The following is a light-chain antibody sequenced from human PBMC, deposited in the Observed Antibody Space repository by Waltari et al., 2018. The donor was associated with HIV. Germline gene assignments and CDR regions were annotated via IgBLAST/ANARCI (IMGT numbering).Light chain of an antibody. CDR1: SSNFGSII. CDR3: ASWDDTLNGPLAV. Sequence: QSVLTQPPSASGPPGPRAPTPCSGSSSNFGSIIVTWYQQLPGAPPSPILFSDHQRPPGVRDRFSGSKSGTSASLAISGLLSEDEADYFCASWDDTLNGPLAVFGGGTKLTVL. CDR2: SDH. J-gene: IGLJ2*01. V-gene: IGLV1-44*01.